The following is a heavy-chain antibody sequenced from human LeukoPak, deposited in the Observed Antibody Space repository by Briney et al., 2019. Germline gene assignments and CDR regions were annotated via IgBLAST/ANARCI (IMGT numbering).Heavy chain of an antibody. Sequence: GASVKVSCKASGYTFTSYGISWVRQAPGQGLEWMGWISAYNGNTNYAQKLQGRVTMTTDASTSTAYTELRSLRSDDTAVYYCARAMVRGVIITSLDYWGQGTLVTVSS. D-gene: IGHD3-10*01. J-gene: IGHJ4*02. CDR1: GYTFTSYG. V-gene: IGHV1-18*01. CDR3: ARAMVRGVIITSLDY. CDR2: ISAYNGNT.